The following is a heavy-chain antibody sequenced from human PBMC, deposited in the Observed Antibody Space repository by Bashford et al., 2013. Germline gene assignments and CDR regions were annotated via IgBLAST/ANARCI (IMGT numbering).Heavy chain of an antibody. CDR2: DPNTGDX. J-gene: IGHJ4*02. CDR3: ASRSTVCYGCFEY. V-gene: IGHV1-2*02. D-gene: IGHD2-2*01. Sequence: WVRQAPGKGLMDGFDDPNTGDXNYAXKFRAKVSMTRDASIGTAYMELSSLGSDDTAVYYCASRSTVCYGCFEYWGQGSLVTVSS.